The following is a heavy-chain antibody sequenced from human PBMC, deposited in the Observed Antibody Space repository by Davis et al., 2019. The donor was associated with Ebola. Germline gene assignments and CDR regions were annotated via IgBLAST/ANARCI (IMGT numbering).Heavy chain of an antibody. V-gene: IGHV3-49*03. J-gene: IGHJ4*02. D-gene: IGHD3-3*01. CDR3: TRGTAYYDFWSGSFDY. CDR2: IRSKAYGGTT. CDR1: GFTFGDYA. Sequence: PGGSLRLSCTASGFTFGDYAMSWFRQAPGKGLEWVGFIRSKAYGGTTEYAASVKGRFTISRDDSKSIAYLQMNSLKTEDTAVYYCTRGTAYYDFWSGSFDYWGQGTLVTVSS.